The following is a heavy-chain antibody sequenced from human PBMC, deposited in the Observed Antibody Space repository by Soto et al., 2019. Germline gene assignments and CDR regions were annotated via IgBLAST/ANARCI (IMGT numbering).Heavy chain of an antibody. CDR3: AKNIVATIGSSWFDP. CDR1: GFTFSSYA. J-gene: IGHJ5*02. CDR2: ISGSGGST. V-gene: IGHV3-23*01. D-gene: IGHD5-12*01. Sequence: VGSLRLSCAASGFTFSSYAMSWVRQAPGKGLEWVSAISGSGGSTYYADSVKGRFTISRGNSKNTLYLQMNSLRAEDTAVYYCAKNIVATIGSSWFDPWGQGTLVTVSS.